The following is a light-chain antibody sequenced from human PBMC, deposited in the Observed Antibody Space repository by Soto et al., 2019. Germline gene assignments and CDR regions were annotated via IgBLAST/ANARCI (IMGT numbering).Light chain of an antibody. CDR3: QQYHNWPA. J-gene: IGKJ1*01. V-gene: IGKV3-15*01. Sequence: EIVLTQSPATLSVSPGERATLSCRASQSVFSSLAWFQQKPGQAPRLLIYGAATRATGIPARFSGSGSGTEFSLTISSXQSEDFAVYFCQQYHNWPAFGQGTKVEIK. CDR2: GAA. CDR1: QSVFSS.